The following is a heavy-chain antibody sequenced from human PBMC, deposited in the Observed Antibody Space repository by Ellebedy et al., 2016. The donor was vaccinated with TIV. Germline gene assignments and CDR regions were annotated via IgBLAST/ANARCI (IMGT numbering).Heavy chain of an antibody. Sequence: MPSETLSLTCTVSGGSISSSSYYWGWIRQPPGKGREWIGSMYYSGSTYYNPSLKSRVTISVDTSKNQFSLNLNPVTAADTAVYYCARRAVVTMFDYWGQGTLVTVTS. CDR3: ARRAVVTMFDY. D-gene: IGHD2-21*02. CDR2: MYYSGST. J-gene: IGHJ4*02. CDR1: GGSISSSSYY. V-gene: IGHV4-39*01.